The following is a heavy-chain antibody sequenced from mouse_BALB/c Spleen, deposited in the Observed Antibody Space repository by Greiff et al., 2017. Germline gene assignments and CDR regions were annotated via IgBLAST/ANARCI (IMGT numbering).Heavy chain of an antibody. CDR1: GFTFSSFG. Sequence: EVKLMESGGGLVQPGGSRKLSCAASGFTFSSFGMHWVRQAPEKGLEWVAYISSGSSTIYYADTVKGRFTISRDNPKNTLFLQMTSLRSEDTAMYYCARDDQGDYWGQGTTLTVSS. CDR2: ISSGSSTI. J-gene: IGHJ2*01. CDR3: ARDDQGDY. V-gene: IGHV5-17*02.